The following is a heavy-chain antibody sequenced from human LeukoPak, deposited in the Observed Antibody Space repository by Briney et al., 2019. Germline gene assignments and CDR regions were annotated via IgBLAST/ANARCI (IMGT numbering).Heavy chain of an antibody. J-gene: IGHJ4*02. D-gene: IGHD6-13*01. CDR3: ARSPQEQLEYYFDY. CDR1: GFTVSSNY. Sequence: PGGSLRLSCAASGFTVSSNYMSWVRQAPGKGLEWVSVIYSGGSTYYADSVKGRFTISRDNSKNTLYLQMNSLRAEDTAVYYCARSPQEQLEYYFDYWGQGTLVTVSS. CDR2: IYSGGST. V-gene: IGHV3-53*05.